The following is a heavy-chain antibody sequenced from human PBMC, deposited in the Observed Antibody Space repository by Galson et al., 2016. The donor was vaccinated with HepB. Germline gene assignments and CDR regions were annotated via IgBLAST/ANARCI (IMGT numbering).Heavy chain of an antibody. V-gene: IGHV4-4*02. D-gene: IGHD2/OR15-2a*01. Sequence: SETLSLTCAVSGGSVSSHNWWSWVRQPPGKGLEWIGEVFHSGSTNYNPSLKSRVTISVDTSKNQFTLKMTSVTAADSAEYYCARTKFGEVATTTSMLGYWGQGTLVTVSS. CDR2: VFHSGST. J-gene: IGHJ4*02. CDR3: ARTKFGEVATTTSMLGY. CDR1: GGSVSSHNW.